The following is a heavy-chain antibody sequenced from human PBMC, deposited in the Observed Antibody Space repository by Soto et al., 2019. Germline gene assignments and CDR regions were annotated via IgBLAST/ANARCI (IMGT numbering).Heavy chain of an antibody. D-gene: IGHD6-6*01. CDR1: GGSFSDYY. V-gene: IGHV4-34*01. J-gene: IGHJ4*02. CDR2: INHIGST. Sequence: SETLSLTCAVYGGSFSDYYWSWIRQPPGKGLEWIGEINHIGSTSYTPSLKSRATISLDTSKKQFSLKLRSVTAADTAVYYCAGATRRLKDGFKVGHSSLSYVPHNYSGKGTRVP. CDR3: AGATRRLKDGFKVGHSSLSYVPHNY.